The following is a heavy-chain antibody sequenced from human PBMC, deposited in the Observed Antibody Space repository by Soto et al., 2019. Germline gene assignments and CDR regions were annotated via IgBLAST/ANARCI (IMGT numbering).Heavy chain of an antibody. J-gene: IGHJ3*02. Sequence: SETLSLTCTVSGGSISSSSYYWGWIRQPPGKGLEWIGSIYYSGSTYYNPSLKSRVTISVDTSKNQFSLKLSSVTAADTAVYYCARGGYYDSSGYSYDAFDIWGQGTMVT. CDR3: ARGGYYDSSGYSYDAFDI. CDR1: GGSISSSSYY. V-gene: IGHV4-39*01. D-gene: IGHD3-22*01. CDR2: IYYSGST.